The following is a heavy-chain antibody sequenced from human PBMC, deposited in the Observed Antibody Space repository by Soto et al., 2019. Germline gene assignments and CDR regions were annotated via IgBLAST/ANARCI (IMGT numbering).Heavy chain of an antibody. CDR3: AKDCKAGYDYSFAFDI. CDR2: ISGTGGST. D-gene: IGHD5-12*01. CDR1: GFTFSSFA. V-gene: IGHV3-23*01. J-gene: IGHJ3*02. Sequence: GGSLRLSCAASGFTFSSFAMSWFRQAPGKGLEWVSGISGTGGSTYYADPMKGRFTVSRDNPKNKLYLQMNSLRAEDTAVYFCAKDCKAGYDYSFAFDIWGQGTMVTVSS.